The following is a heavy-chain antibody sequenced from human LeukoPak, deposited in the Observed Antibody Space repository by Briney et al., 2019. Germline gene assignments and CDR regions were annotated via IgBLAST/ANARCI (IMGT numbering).Heavy chain of an antibody. J-gene: IGHJ4*02. Sequence: GGSLRLSCAASGFTFSRYSMNWVRQAPGKGLEWVSSISSSSSYIYYADSVKGRFTISRDNANNSLYLQMNSLRAEDTAVYYCARFAPSWIVGATPVDYWGQGTLVTVSS. D-gene: IGHD1-26*01. CDR2: ISSSSSYI. V-gene: IGHV3-21*01. CDR3: ARFAPSWIVGATPVDY. CDR1: GFTFSRYS.